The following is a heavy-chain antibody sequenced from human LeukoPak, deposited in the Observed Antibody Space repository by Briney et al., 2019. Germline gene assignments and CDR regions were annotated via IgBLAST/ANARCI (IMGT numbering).Heavy chain of an antibody. V-gene: IGHV4-34*01. CDR1: GGSFSGYY. CDR2: INHSGST. Sequence: SETLSLTCAVYGGSFSGYYWSWIRQPPGKGLEWIGEINHSGSTNYNPSLKSRVTISVDTSKNQFSLKLSSVTAADTAVHYCARLDWNYLRFDPWGQGTLVTVSS. CDR3: ARLDWNYLRFDP. J-gene: IGHJ5*02. D-gene: IGHD1-7*01.